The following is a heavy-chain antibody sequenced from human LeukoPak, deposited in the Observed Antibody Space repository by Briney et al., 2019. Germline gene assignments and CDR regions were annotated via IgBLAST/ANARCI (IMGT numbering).Heavy chain of an antibody. CDR1: GFTFSSYG. V-gene: IGHV3-30*18. D-gene: IGHD2-15*01. CDR3: AKDLGQDHYYYYGMDV. J-gene: IGHJ6*02. CDR2: ISYDGSNK. Sequence: GGSLRPSCAASGFTFSSYGMHWVRQAPGKGLEWVAVISYDGSNKYYADSVKGRFTISRDNSKNTLYLQMNSLRAEDTAVYYCAKDLGQDHYYYYGMDVWGQGTTVTVSS.